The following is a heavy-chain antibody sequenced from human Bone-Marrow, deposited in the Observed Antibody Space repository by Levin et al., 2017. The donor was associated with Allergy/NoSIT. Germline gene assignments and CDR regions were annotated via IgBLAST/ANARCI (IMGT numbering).Heavy chain of an antibody. J-gene: IGHJ5*01. CDR2: IWHDGSNE. CDR3: ARERNVLTGYALDS. CDR1: GFTLSHYA. D-gene: IGHD3-9*01. V-gene: IGHV3-33*01. Sequence: PGESLKISCAASGFTLSHYAMHWVRQAPGKGLEWVAVIWHDGSNEYYADSLKGRFTISRDNSKNTVFLQMNSLRGEDTAVYYCARERNVLTGYALDSWGQGTLVTVSS.